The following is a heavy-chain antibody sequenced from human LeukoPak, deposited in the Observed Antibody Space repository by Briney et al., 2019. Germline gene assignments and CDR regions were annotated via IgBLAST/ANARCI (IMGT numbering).Heavy chain of an antibody. V-gene: IGHV4-39*07. CDR3: ARAPPVSGWYAY. J-gene: IGHJ4*02. CDR2: INHSGST. CDR1: GDSISSSSSY. Sequence: SETLSLTCTVSGDSISSSSSYWGWIRQPPGKGLEWIGEINHSGSTNYNPSLKSRVTISVDTSKNQFSLKLSSVTAADTAVYYCARAPPVSGWYAYWGQGTLVTVSS. D-gene: IGHD6-19*01.